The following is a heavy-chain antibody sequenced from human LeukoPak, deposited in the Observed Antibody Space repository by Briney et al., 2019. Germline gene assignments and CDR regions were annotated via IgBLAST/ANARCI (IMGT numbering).Heavy chain of an antibody. Sequence: EASVKVSCKASGYTLTSYDINWVRQATGQGLEWMGWMNPNSGNTGYAQKFQGRVTMTRDTSISTAYMELSRLRSDDTAMYYCARYNWNTNAFDIWGQGTMVTVSS. D-gene: IGHD1/OR15-1a*01. J-gene: IGHJ3*02. V-gene: IGHV1-8*01. CDR3: ARYNWNTNAFDI. CDR2: MNPNSGNT. CDR1: GYTLTSYD.